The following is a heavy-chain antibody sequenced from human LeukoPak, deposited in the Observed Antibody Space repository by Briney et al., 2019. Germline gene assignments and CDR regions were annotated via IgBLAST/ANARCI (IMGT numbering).Heavy chain of an antibody. CDR3: ARGVVPSIRAFDI. V-gene: IGHV4-59*06. J-gene: IGHJ3*02. CDR1: GGSISSYY. CDR2: IYYSGST. D-gene: IGHD2-2*01. Sequence: SETLSLTCTVSGGSISSYYRSWIRQHPGKGLEWIGYIYYSGSTYYNPSLKSRVTISVDTSKNQFSLKLSSVTAADTAVYYCARGVVPSIRAFDIWGQGTMVTVSS.